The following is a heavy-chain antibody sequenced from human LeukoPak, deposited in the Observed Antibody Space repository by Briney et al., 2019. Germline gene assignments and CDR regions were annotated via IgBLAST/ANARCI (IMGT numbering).Heavy chain of an antibody. V-gene: IGHV1-18*01. CDR1: GYTFTSYG. CDR2: ISAYNGNT. J-gene: IGHJ4*02. Sequence: GASVKVSCKASGYTFTSYGISWVRQAPGQGLEWMGWISAYNGNTNYAQKLQGRVTMTTDTSTSTAHMELRSLRSDDTAVYYCARDSRRAAAGTYFDYWGQGTLVTVSS. D-gene: IGHD6-13*01. CDR3: ARDSRRAAAGTYFDY.